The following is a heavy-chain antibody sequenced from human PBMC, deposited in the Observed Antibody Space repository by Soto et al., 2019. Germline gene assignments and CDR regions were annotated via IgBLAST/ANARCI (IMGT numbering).Heavy chain of an antibody. CDR2: MNPNSGNT. Sequence: ASVKVSCKASGYTFTSYDINWVRQATGQGLEWMGWMNPNSGNTGYAQKFQGRVTMTRNTSISTAYMELSSLRSEDTAVYYCARKGYCSSTSCDDAFDIGGQGTMVTVSS. J-gene: IGHJ3*02. V-gene: IGHV1-8*01. CDR1: GYTFTSYD. CDR3: ARKGYCSSTSCDDAFDI. D-gene: IGHD2-2*01.